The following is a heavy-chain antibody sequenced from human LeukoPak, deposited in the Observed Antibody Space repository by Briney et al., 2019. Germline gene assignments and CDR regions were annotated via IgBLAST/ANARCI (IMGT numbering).Heavy chain of an antibody. V-gene: IGHV3-53*01. Sequence: GGSLRLSCAASGFTVSSNYMSWVRQAPGKGLEWVSVIYSGGSTYYADSVKGRFTISGDSAKSSVFLQMNSLRVEDTAVYYCARDHRYAFDNWGQGTLVTVSS. CDR1: GFTVSSNY. D-gene: IGHD5-12*01. J-gene: IGHJ4*02. CDR2: IYSGGST. CDR3: ARDHRYAFDN.